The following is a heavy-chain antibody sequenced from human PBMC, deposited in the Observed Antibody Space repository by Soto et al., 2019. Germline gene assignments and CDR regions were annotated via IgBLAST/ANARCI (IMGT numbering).Heavy chain of an antibody. D-gene: IGHD3-22*01. CDR1: GFTFSSYG. V-gene: IGHV3-30*18. CDR3: AKERIDYDSSGPFDY. CDR2: ISYDGSNK. J-gene: IGHJ4*02. Sequence: PGGSLRLSCAASGFTFSSYGMHWVRQAPGKGLEWVAVISYDGSNKYYADSVKGRFTISRDNSKNTLYLQMNSLRAEDTAVYYCAKERIDYDSSGPFDYWGQRTLVTVSS.